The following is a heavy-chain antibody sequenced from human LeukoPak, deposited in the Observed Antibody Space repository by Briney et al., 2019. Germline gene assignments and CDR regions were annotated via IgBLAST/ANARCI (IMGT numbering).Heavy chain of an antibody. J-gene: IGHJ4*02. D-gene: IGHD2-21*02. V-gene: IGHV3-30*04. CDR3: ARSPFGDWAYGYSDY. Sequence: GSLRLSCAASGFRNYTMHWVRPAPGKGLEWVAVISYDGSNKYYSDSVKGRFTISKDNSKRTLYLQMNFRRAEDTAVYYCARSPFGDWAYGYSDYGGQGTLVIVSS. CDR2: ISYDGSNK. CDR1: GFRNYT.